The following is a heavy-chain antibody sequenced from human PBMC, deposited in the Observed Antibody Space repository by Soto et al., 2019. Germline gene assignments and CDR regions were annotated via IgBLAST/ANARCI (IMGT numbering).Heavy chain of an antibody. CDR3: ARAPIKGRWMELGY. CDR1: GYTFTGYY. V-gene: IGHV1-2*04. CDR2: INPNSGGT. D-gene: IGHD1-1*01. Sequence: QVQLVQSGAEVKKPGASVKVSCKASGYTFTGYYMHWVRQAPGQGLEWMGWINPNSGGTNYAQKFQGWVTMTRDTXXGTAYMELSRLRSDDTAVYYCARAPIKGRWMELGYWGQGTLVTVSS. J-gene: IGHJ4*02.